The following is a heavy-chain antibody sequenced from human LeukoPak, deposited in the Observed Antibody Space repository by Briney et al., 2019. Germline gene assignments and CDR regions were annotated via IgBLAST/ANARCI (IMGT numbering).Heavy chain of an antibody. J-gene: IGHJ4*02. CDR3: ARDLPTRYSGGYANYFDY. D-gene: IGHD1-26*01. V-gene: IGHV3-48*03. CDR1: GFTFSSYE. Sequence: GGSLRLSCAASGFTFSSYEMNWVRQAPGKGLEWVSYISSSGSTIYYADSVKGRFTISRDNAKNSLYLQMNSLRAEDTAVYYCARDLPTRYSGGYANYFDYWGQGTLVTVSS. CDR2: ISSSGSTI.